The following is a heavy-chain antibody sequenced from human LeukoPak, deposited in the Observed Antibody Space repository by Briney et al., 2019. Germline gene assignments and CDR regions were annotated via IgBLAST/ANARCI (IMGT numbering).Heavy chain of an antibody. CDR2: IIPIFGTA. J-gene: IGHJ3*02. D-gene: IGHD3-3*01. Sequence: RSSVKVSCKASGGTFSSYAISWVRQAPGQGLEWMGRIIPIFGTANYAQKFQGRVTITTDESTSTAYMELSSLRSEDTAVYYCARTDYDFWSGNTGGAFDIWGQGTMVTVSS. V-gene: IGHV1-69*05. CDR3: ARTDYDFWSGNTGGAFDI. CDR1: GGTFSSYA.